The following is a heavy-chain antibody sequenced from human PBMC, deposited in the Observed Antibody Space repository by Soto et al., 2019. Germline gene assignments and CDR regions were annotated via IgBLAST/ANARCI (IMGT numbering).Heavy chain of an antibody. Sequence: QLQLQESGPGLVKASETLSLTCSVSGDSISRSANYWVWVRNSPGRGLEWIGSFYYGGKTYFNPSLRCHVSFSAATIKNQLSLRMTSVTSADTATYFCAKHPFNPLVTPYWYFYVWCRGTLVTVSS. V-gene: IGHV4-39*01. CDR2: FYYGGKT. D-gene: IGHD3-16*02. J-gene: IGHJ2*01. CDR1: GDSISRSANY. CDR3: AKHPFNPLVTPYWYFYV.